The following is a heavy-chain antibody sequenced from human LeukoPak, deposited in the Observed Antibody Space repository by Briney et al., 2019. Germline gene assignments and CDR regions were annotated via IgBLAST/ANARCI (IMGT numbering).Heavy chain of an antibody. CDR1: GFTFTSYG. CDR2: IDTSGSYI. CDR3: AREASWSRDY. Sequence: GGSLRLSCTASGFTFTSYGMNWVRQAPGKGLEWVSFIDTSGSYIYYGDSLKGRVTISRDNAKNPLYLQMNGLRAEDTAVYYCAREASWSRDYWGQGTLVTVSS. V-gene: IGHV3-21*01. D-gene: IGHD2-15*01. J-gene: IGHJ4*02.